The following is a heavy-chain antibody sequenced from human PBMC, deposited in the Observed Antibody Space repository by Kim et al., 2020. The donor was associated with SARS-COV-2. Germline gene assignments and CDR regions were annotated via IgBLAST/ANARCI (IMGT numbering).Heavy chain of an antibody. Sequence: GGSLRLSCAASGFTFSSYAMHWVRQAPGKGLEWVAVISYDGSNKYYADSVKGRFTISRDNSKNTLYLQMNSLRAEDTAVYYCARDLDRRDGYNFIDWGQGTLVTVSS. CDR2: ISYDGSNK. CDR3: ARDLDRRDGYNFID. J-gene: IGHJ4*02. D-gene: IGHD5-12*01. V-gene: IGHV3-30-3*01. CDR1: GFTFSSYA.